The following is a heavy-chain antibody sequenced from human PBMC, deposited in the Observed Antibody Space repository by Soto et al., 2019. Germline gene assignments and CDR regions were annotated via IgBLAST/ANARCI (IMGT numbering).Heavy chain of an antibody. D-gene: IGHD5-18*01. CDR1: GFTFSSYS. CDR3: AREFSYDRYYYGMDV. V-gene: IGHV3-21*01. Sequence: EVQLVESGGGLVKPGGSLRLSCAASGFTFSSYSMNWVRQAPGKGLEWVSSISSSSSYIYYADSVKGRFTISRDNAKNSLYLQMNRLRAEDTAVYYCAREFSYDRYYYGMDVWGQGTTVTVSS. J-gene: IGHJ6*02. CDR2: ISSSSSYI.